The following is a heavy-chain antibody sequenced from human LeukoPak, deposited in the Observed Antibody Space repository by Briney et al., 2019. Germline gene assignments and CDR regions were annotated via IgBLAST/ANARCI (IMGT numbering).Heavy chain of an antibody. CDR2: INPDGSEK. V-gene: IGHV3-7*01. J-gene: IGHJ3*02. CDR1: GFTFSSKW. CDR3: ARDPGQWLVPDAFDI. Sequence: AGGSLRLSCVASGFTFSSKWVSWVRQSPEKGLEWVANINPDGSEKYYVDSVRGRFTISRDNAKNSLYLQMNSLRAEDTAVYYCARDPGQWLVPDAFDIWGQGTLVTVSS. D-gene: IGHD6-19*01.